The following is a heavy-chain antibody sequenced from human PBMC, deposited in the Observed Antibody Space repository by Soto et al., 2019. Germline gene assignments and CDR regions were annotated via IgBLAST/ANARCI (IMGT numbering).Heavy chain of an antibody. CDR2: IWYDGSNK. D-gene: IGHD4-17*01. CDR3: AREDYGDYVTPHREDYYYGMDV. V-gene: IGHV3-33*01. CDR1: GFTFSSYG. Sequence: QVQLVESGGGVVQPGRSLRLSCAASGFTFSSYGMHWVRQAPGKGLEWVAVIWYDGSNKYYADSVKGRFTISRDNSKNTLYLQMNSLRAEDTAVYYCAREDYGDYVTPHREDYYYGMDVWGQGTTVTVSS. J-gene: IGHJ6*02.